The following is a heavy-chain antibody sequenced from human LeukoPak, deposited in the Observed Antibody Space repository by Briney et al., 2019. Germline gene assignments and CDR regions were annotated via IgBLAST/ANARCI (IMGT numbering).Heavy chain of an antibody. CDR1: GFTFSDYN. D-gene: IGHD2-21*01. V-gene: IGHV3-48*01. CDR3: TRDGRAPDVVPFDH. Sequence: GGSLRLSCAASGFTFSDYNMNWVRQAPGKGPEWVSYINGFSSAIHYADSVKGRFTISRENAKNSLSLQMHSLRAEDTAVYCTRDGRAPDVVPFDHWGQGTLVTVSS. CDR2: INGFSSAI. J-gene: IGHJ4*02.